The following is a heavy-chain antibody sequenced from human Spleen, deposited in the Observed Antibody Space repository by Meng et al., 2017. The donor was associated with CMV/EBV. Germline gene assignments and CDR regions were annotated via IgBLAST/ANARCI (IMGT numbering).Heavy chain of an antibody. CDR2: IYHSGST. CDR3: ARARFDY. Sequence: SETLSLTCTVSGYSISSGYYWGWVRQPPGKGLEWIGSIYHSGSTYYNPSLKSRVTISVDTSKNQFSLKLSSVTAADTDVYYCARARFDYWGQGTLVTVSS. CDR1: GYSISSGYY. J-gene: IGHJ4*02. V-gene: IGHV4-38-2*02.